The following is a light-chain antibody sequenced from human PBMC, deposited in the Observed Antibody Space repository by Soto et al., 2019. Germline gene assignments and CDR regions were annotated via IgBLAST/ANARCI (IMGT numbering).Light chain of an antibody. Sequence: QSVLTQPASVSGSPGQSITISCTGTSSDVGGYNYVSWYQQHPGKAPKLMIFDVSNRPSGVSNRFSGSKSGNTASLTISGLQAENAADYYRSSYTSSSTLYFFGTGTKLTGL. CDR1: SSDVGGYNY. J-gene: IGLJ1*01. CDR3: SSYTSSSTLYF. CDR2: DVS. V-gene: IGLV2-14*01.